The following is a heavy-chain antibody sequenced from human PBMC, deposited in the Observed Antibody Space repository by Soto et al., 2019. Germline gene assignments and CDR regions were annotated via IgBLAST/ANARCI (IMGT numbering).Heavy chain of an antibody. CDR1: GYILTNND. V-gene: IGHV1-8*01. D-gene: IGHD3-16*01. CDR2: MNPGSGDT. CDR3: ARMATFGSLNWFDP. J-gene: IGHJ5*02. Sequence: ASVKFSCKSSGYILTNNDVSWVRQATGQGLEWMGWMNPGSGDTGYAQKFQGRVTMTRDISIATAYLELSSLRSDDTAIYYCARMATFGSLNWFDPWGQGTLVNVSS.